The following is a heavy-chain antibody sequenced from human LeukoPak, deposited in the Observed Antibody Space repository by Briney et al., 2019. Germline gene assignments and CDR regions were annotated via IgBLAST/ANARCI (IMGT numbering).Heavy chain of an antibody. V-gene: IGHV4-34*01. CDR2: INHSGST. Sequence: KPSETLSLTCAVYGESFSGYYWSWIRQPPGKGLEWIGEINHSGSTNYNPPLKSRVTISVDTSKNEFSLKLSSVTAADTAVYYCARVAVAFDYWGQGTLVTVSS. CDR3: ARVAVAFDY. J-gene: IGHJ4*02. D-gene: IGHD6-19*01. CDR1: GESFSGYY.